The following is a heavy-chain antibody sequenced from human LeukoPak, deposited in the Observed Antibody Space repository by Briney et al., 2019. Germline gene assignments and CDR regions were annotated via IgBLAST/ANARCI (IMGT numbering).Heavy chain of an antibody. D-gene: IGHD3-22*01. CDR1: GGSFGGYY. J-gene: IGHJ4*02. V-gene: IGHV4-34*01. CDR3: ARGDWYSSGPFVY. CDR2: INHSGST. Sequence: PSETLSLTCAVYGGSFGGYYWSWIRQPPGKGLEWIGEINHSGSTNYNPSLKSRVTISVDTSKNQFSLKLSSVTAADTAVYYCARGDWYSSGPFVYWGQGTLVTVSS.